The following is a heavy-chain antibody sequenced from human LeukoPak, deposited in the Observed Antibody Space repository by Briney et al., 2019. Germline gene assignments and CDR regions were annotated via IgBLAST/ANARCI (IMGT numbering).Heavy chain of an antibody. V-gene: IGHV4-59*01. D-gene: IGHD5-18*01. CDR2: IYYSGST. J-gene: IGHJ3*02. Sequence: SETLSLTCTVSGGSISSYYWSWIRQPPGKGLEWIGYIYYSGSTNYNPSLKSRVTISVDTSKNQFSLKLSSVTAADTAVYYCAREGRGYSYGGAFDIWGRGTMVTVSS. CDR3: AREGRGYSYGGAFDI. CDR1: GGSISSYY.